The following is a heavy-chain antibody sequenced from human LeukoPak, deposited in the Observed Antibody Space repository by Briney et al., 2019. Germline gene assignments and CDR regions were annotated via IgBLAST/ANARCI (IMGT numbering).Heavy chain of an antibody. CDR3: ARENSGSYREFDY. J-gene: IGHJ4*02. D-gene: IGHD1-26*01. Sequence: SETLSLTCTVSGGSISSYYGTWIRQPAGKGLEWIGRIYPRGSTNYNPSLKSRVTMSVDTSKNQFSLKLSSVTAADTAVYYCARENSGSYREFDYWGQGTLVTVSS. CDR2: IYPRGST. V-gene: IGHV4-4*07. CDR1: GGSISSYY.